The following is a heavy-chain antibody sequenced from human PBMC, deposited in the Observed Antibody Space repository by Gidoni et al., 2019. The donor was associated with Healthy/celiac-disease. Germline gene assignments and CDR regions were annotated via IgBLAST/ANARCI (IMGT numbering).Heavy chain of an antibody. CDR3: AKASGWLNPFDY. CDR2: SSDSGGST. V-gene: IGHV3-23*01. J-gene: IGHJ4*02. D-gene: IGHD6-19*01. CDR1: GITFSSYA. Sequence: VQLLESGGGLVPPGGSLRLPCAASGITFSSYAMSWVRRAPGKGLEWGSGSSDSGGSTYYADSVKGRFTIARDNSKKTLYLQMNSLRAEDTAVYYCAKASGWLNPFDYWGQGTLVTVSS.